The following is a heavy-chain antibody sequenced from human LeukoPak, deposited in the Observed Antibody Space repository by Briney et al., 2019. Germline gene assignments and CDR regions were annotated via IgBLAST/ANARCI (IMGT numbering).Heavy chain of an antibody. V-gene: IGHV4-34*01. J-gene: IGHJ4*02. CDR2: INHSGST. Sequence: PSETLSLTCAVYGGSFSGYYWSWIRQPPGKGLEWIGEINHSGSTNYNPSLKSRVTISVDTSKNQFSLKLSSVTAADTAVYYCVLTSGQGVNWGQGTLVTVSS. CDR1: GGSFSGYY. CDR3: VLTSGQGVN. D-gene: IGHD2-21*01.